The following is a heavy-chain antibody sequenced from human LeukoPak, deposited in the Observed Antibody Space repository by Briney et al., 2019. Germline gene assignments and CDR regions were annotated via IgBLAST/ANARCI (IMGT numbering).Heavy chain of an antibody. J-gene: IGHJ4*02. D-gene: IGHD3-10*01. CDR2: INHSGST. Sequence: SETLSLTCTVSGGSISSSNYYWAWIRQPPGKGLEWIGEINHSGSTNYNPSLKSRVTISVDTSKNQFSLKLSSVTAADTAVYYCARVMGRRKEDYWGQGTLVTVSS. CDR3: ARVMGRRKEDY. V-gene: IGHV4-39*07. CDR1: GGSISSSNYY.